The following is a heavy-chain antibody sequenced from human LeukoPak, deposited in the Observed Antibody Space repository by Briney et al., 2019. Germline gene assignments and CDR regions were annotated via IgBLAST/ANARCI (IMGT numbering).Heavy chain of an antibody. J-gene: IGHJ6*02. CDR2: IYYSGST. CDR1: GGSISSYY. Sequence: SETLSLTCTVSGGSISSYYWSWIRQPPGKGLEWIGYIYYSGSTNYNPSLKSRVTISVDTSKNQFSLKLSSVTAANTAVYYCARQMPLVAGYYYYGMDVWGQGTTVTVSS. D-gene: IGHD6-6*01. CDR3: ARQMPLVAGYYYYGMDV. V-gene: IGHV4-59*08.